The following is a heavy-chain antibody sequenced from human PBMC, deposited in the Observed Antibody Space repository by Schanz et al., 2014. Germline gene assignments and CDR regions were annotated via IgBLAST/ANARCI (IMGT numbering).Heavy chain of an antibody. CDR1: GYTFTSYG. V-gene: IGHV1-46*03. CDR3: ARDGVDAAAGGNY. D-gene: IGHD6-13*01. CDR2: INPSGGST. J-gene: IGHJ4*02. Sequence: QVQLVQSGAEVKKPGASVKVSCKASGYTFTSYGINWVRQAPGQGLEWMGMINPSGGSTTYAQKFQGRVTMTRDTSTSTVYMELSSLRSEDTAVYYCARDGVDAAAGGNYWGQGTPVTVSS.